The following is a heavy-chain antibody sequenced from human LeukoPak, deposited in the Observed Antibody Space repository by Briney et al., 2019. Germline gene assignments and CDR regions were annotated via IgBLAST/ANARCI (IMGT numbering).Heavy chain of an antibody. CDR3: ARELGYCSGGSCERNYYFDY. Sequence: GGSLRLSCAASGFTFDDYGMSWVRQAPGKGLEWVSGINWNGGSTGYADSVKGRFTISRDNAKNSLYLQMNSVRAEDTALYYCARELGYCSGGSCERNYYFDYWEQGTLVTVSS. V-gene: IGHV3-20*04. CDR1: GFTFDDYG. J-gene: IGHJ4*02. D-gene: IGHD2-15*01. CDR2: INWNGGST.